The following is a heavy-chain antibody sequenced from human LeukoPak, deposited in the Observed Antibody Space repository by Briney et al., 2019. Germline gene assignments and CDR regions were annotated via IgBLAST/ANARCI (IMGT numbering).Heavy chain of an antibody. J-gene: IGHJ4*02. D-gene: IGHD4-17*01. CDR1: GGSISSGDYY. CDR2: IYYSGST. V-gene: IGHV4-30-4*01. Sequence: PSQTLSLTCTVSGGSISSGDYYWSWLRQPPGTGLEWIGYIYYSGSTYYNPSLKSRVTISVDTSKNQFSLKLSSVTAADTAVYYCARGGNYGAFFDYWGQGTLVTVSS. CDR3: ARGGNYGAFFDY.